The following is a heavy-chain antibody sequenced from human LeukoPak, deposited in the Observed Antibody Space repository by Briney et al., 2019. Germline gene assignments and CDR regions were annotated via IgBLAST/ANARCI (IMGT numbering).Heavy chain of an antibody. V-gene: IGHV3-66*01. CDR1: GFSFSSHN. CDR2: IYSGGST. D-gene: IGHD3-10*02. CDR3: AELGITMIGGV. Sequence: GGSLRLSCAASGFSFSSHNMNWVRQAPGKGLEWVSVIYSGGSTYYADSVKGRFTISRDNSKNTLYLQMNSLRAEDTAVYYCAELGITMIGGVWGKGTTVTISS. J-gene: IGHJ6*04.